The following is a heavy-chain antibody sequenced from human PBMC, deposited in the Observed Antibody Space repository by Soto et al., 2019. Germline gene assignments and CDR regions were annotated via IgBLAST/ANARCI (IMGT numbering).Heavy chain of an antibody. J-gene: IGHJ5*02. CDR3: ATAEPRIAALFNWFDP. Sequence: SVKVSCKASGYTFTSYGISWVLQAPGQGLEWMGWISAYNGDTNYAQKLQGRVTMTTDTSTSTAYMELRSLRSDDTAVYYCATAEPRIAALFNWFDPWGQGTLVTVSS. CDR2: ISAYNGDT. D-gene: IGHD6-13*01. CDR1: GYTFTSYG. V-gene: IGHV1-18*01.